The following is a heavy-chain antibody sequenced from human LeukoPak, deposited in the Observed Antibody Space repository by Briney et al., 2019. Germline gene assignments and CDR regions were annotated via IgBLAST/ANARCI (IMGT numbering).Heavy chain of an antibody. Sequence: SETLSLTCTVPGGSISSYYWSWLRQPPGKGLEWIGYIYYSGSTNYNPSLKSRVTISVDTSKNQFSLKLSSVTAADTAVYYCARGLSYGGPFDYWGQGTLVTVSS. CDR2: IYYSGST. J-gene: IGHJ4*02. V-gene: IGHV4-59*01. CDR3: ARGLSYGGPFDY. D-gene: IGHD5-18*01. CDR1: GGSISSYY.